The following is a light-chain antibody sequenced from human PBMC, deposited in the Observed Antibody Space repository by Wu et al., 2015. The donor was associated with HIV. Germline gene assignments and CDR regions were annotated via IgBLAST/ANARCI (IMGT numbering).Light chain of an antibody. V-gene: IGKV3D-20*02. CDR3: QQRDGWPLT. CDR1: QSVNS. CDR2: DTS. Sequence: EIVLTQSPGTVSLSPGERATLSCRASQSVNSLAWYQKRRGQAPRLLIYDTSRRVTGIPDRFVGSGSGTSFSLTITKLDPEDFAVYYCQQRDGWPLTFGGGTRVEI. J-gene: IGKJ4*01.